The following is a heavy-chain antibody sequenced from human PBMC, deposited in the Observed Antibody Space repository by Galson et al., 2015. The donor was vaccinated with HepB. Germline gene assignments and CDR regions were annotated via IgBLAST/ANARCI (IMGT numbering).Heavy chain of an antibody. CDR2: ISSSSSYI. J-gene: IGHJ4*02. CDR1: GFTFSSYS. D-gene: IGHD2-2*01. Sequence: SLRLSCAASGFTFSSYSMNWVRQAPGKGLEWVSSISSSSSYIYYADPVKGRFTISRDNAKNSLYLQMNSLRAEDTAVYYCARLYCSSTSCYAFDYWGQGTLVTVSS. CDR3: ARLYCSSTSCYAFDY. V-gene: IGHV3-21*01.